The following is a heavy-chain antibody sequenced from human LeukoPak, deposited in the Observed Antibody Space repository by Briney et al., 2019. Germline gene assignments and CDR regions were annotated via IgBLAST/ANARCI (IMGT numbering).Heavy chain of an antibody. CDR3: ARDGPGYSSSWRYYFDY. D-gene: IGHD6-13*01. Sequence: ASVKVSCKASGYTFTGYYLHWVRQAPGQGLEWMGWINPNSGGTNYAQKFQGRVTMTRDTSISTAYMELSRLRSDDTAVYYCARDGPGYSSSWRYYFDYWGQGTLVTVSS. J-gene: IGHJ4*02. V-gene: IGHV1-2*02. CDR2: INPNSGGT. CDR1: GYTFTGYY.